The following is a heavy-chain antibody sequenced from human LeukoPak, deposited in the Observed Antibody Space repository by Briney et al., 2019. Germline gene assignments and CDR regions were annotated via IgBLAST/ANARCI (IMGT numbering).Heavy chain of an antibody. Sequence: PGGSLRLSCAASGFTFSDYYMSWIRQAPGKGLEWIGSIYYSGSTYYNPSLKSRVTISVDTSKNQFSLRLSSVTAADTAVYYCARVTGYMVEDFLDYWGQGTLVTVSS. J-gene: IGHJ4*02. CDR3: ARVTGYMVEDFLDY. V-gene: IGHV4-59*01. D-gene: IGHD6-13*01. CDR2: IYYSGST. CDR1: GFTFSDYY.